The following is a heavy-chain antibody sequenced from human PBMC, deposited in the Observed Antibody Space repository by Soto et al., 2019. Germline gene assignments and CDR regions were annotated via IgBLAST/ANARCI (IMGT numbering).Heavy chain of an antibody. Sequence: SVKVSCKAFGGTFSSDAISWVRQAPGQGLEWMGGIIPIFGTANYAQKFQGRVTITADESTSTAYMELSSLRSEDTAVYYCAARIAVAGKPYYYYGMDVWGQGTTVTVSS. CDR2: IIPIFGTA. CDR3: AARIAVAGKPYYYYGMDV. J-gene: IGHJ6*02. V-gene: IGHV1-69*13. D-gene: IGHD6-19*01. CDR1: GGTFSSDA.